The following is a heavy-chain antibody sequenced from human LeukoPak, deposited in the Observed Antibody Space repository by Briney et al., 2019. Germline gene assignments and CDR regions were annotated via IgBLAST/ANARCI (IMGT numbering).Heavy chain of an antibody. D-gene: IGHD3-10*01. V-gene: IGHV3-11*01. CDR1: GFTFSDYY. CDR3: AKDIGSGSYYYFDY. J-gene: IGHJ4*02. CDR2: ISSSGSTI. Sequence: GGSLRLSCAASGFTFSDYYMSWIRQAPGKGLEWVSYISSSGSTIYYADSVKGRFTISRDNAKNSLYLQMNSLRAEDTALYYCAKDIGSGSYYYFDYWGQGTLVTVSS.